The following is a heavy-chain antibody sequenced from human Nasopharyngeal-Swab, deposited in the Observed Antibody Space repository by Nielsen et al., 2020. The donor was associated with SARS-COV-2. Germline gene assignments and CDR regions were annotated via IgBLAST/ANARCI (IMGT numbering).Heavy chain of an antibody. D-gene: IGHD3-3*01. V-gene: IGHV4-59*01. CDR3: ARTGVGIFGVVTAFDY. CDR2: IYYSGST. CDR1: GGSISSYY. Sequence: SETPSLTCTVSGGSISSYYWSWIRQPPAKGLEWIGYIYYSGSTYYNPSLKSRVTISLDTSKNQFSLKLSSVTAADTAVYYCARTGVGIFGVVTAFDYWGQGTLVTVSS. J-gene: IGHJ4*02.